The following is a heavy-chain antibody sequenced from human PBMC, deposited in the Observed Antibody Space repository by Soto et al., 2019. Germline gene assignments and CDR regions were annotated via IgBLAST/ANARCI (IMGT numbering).Heavy chain of an antibody. CDR1: GFTFSSYA. V-gene: IGHV3-30-3*01. CDR2: ISYDGSNK. Sequence: QPGGSLRLSCAASGFTFSSYAMHWVRQAPGKGLEWVAVISYDGSNKYYADSVKGRFTISRDNSKNTLYLQMNSLRAEDTAVYYCARDRFPVTDPRNWFDPWGQGTLVTVSS. D-gene: IGHD2-21*02. J-gene: IGHJ5*02. CDR3: ARDRFPVTDPRNWFDP.